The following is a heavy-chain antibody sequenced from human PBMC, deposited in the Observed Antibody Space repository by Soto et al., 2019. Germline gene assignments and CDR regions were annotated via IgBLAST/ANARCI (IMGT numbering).Heavy chain of an antibody. J-gene: IGHJ4*02. CDR2: ARDKGNSYST. CDR3: VRSLPGTTSFDY. CDR1: GFTFSDYY. V-gene: IGHV3-72*01. Sequence: PGGSLRLSCAGSGFTFSDYYIDWVRQAPGKGLEWVGRARDKGNSYSTDYGASVRGRVTVSRDGAKNSLYLQMNSLETGDKALYYCVRSLPGTTSFDYWGRGTLVTVSS. D-gene: IGHD1-7*01.